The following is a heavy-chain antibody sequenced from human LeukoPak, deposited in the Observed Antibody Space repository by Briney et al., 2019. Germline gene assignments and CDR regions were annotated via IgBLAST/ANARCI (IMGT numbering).Heavy chain of an antibody. J-gene: IGHJ4*02. CDR1: GYTFTSYA. Sequence: ASVKVSCTASGYTFTSYAMNWGRQAPGQGLEWMGWINTNTGNPTYAQGFTGRFVFSLDTSVSTAYLQIGSLKAEDTAVYYCARGEQLWSEDYYGSGHYWGQGTLVTVSS. CDR3: ARGEQLWSEDYYGSGHY. CDR2: INTNTGNP. D-gene: IGHD3-10*01. V-gene: IGHV7-4-1*01.